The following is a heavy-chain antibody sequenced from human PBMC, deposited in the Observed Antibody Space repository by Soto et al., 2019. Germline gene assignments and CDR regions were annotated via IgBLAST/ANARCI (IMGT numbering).Heavy chain of an antibody. CDR2: ISYDGSDK. CDR1: GFTFSSYA. CDR3: ARDYYLYYDSSGYYRSPAY. Sequence: LRLSCAASGFTFSSYAMHWVRQAPGKGLEWVALISYDGSDKDYADSVKGRFTISRDNSRNTLFLQMNSLRAEDTAVYYCARDYYLYYDSSGYYRSPAYWGQGTLVTVSS. V-gene: IGHV3-30-3*01. J-gene: IGHJ4*02. D-gene: IGHD3-22*01.